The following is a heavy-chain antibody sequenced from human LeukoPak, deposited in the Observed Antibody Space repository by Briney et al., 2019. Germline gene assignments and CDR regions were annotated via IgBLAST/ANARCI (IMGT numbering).Heavy chain of an antibody. Sequence: GGSLRLSCAASGFTFSSYAMSWVRQAPGKGLEWVSAISGSGGSTYYADSVKGRFTISRDNSKNTLYLQMNSLRAEDTAVYYCANRLKGWYYYDSSGFDYWGQGTLVTVSS. J-gene: IGHJ4*02. CDR1: GFTFSSYA. CDR2: ISGSGGST. D-gene: IGHD3-22*01. CDR3: ANRLKGWYYYDSSGFDY. V-gene: IGHV3-23*01.